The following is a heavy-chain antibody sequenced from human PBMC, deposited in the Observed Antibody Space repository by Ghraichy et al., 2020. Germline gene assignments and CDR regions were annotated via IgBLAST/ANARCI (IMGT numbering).Heavy chain of an antibody. D-gene: IGHD2-21*02. CDR1: GGSISSSNW. Sequence: SETLSLTCAVSGGSISSSNWWSWVRQPPGKGLEWIGEIYHSGSTNYNPSLKSRVTISVDKSKNQFSLKLSSVTAADTAVYYCARREVVTAMGLDYWGQGTLVTVSS. J-gene: IGHJ4*02. V-gene: IGHV4-4*02. CDR3: ARREVVTAMGLDY. CDR2: IYHSGST.